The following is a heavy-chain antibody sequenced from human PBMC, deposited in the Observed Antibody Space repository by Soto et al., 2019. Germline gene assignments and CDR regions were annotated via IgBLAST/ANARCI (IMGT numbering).Heavy chain of an antibody. CDR2: IHRTGIT. V-gene: IGHV4-59*01. Sequence: PSETLSLTCSVSRGSISSYCWSWVRQPPGKGLEWIGFIHRTGITKYNPSLESRVTISVDTSQNQLSLRLSSVTAADTAVYYCARGSAGSGKNNWFDPWGQGILVTVYS. J-gene: IGHJ5*02. CDR1: RGSISSYC. D-gene: IGHD3-10*01. CDR3: ARGSAGSGKNNWFDP.